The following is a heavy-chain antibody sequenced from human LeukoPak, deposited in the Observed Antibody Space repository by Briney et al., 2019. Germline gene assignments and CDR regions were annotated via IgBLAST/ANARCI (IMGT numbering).Heavy chain of an antibody. CDR2: IRSDGTKT. Sequence: GGSLRLSCAASGFIFSSYGMHWVRQAPGNGLEWVALIRSDGTKTYYADSVEGRFTISRDNSKNTLYLQMYSLGADDTAVYYCAKRYCSSASCRSGMDVWGQGTTVTVSS. CDR3: AKRYCSSASCRSGMDV. D-gene: IGHD2-2*01. J-gene: IGHJ6*02. V-gene: IGHV3-30*02. CDR1: GFIFSSYG.